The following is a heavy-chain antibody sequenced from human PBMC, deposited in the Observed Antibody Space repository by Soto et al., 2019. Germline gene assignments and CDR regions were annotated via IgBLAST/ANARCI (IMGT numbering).Heavy chain of an antibody. CDR2: VHDSWGS. CDR3: AGQGFGALLGLVAV. D-gene: IGHD3-10*01. V-gene: IGHV4-59*08. Sequence: SETLCLTCTVAGGSIISYCCSWIRQPPGKGLEWIGYVHDSWGSHYNPSLKSRVAISLDTSKSQFSLKLTSVTATDTAVYFCAGQGFGALLGLVAVRGNGTTVPVSP. J-gene: IGHJ6*04. CDR1: GGSIISYC.